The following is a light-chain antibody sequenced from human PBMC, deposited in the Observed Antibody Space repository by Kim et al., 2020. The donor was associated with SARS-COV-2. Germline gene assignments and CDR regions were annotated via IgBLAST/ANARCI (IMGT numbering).Light chain of an antibody. V-gene: IGLV4-69*01. CDR1: SGHTTYA. CDR3: QTWGKAIRV. Sequence: SVKLTFTLSSGHTTYAIAWHQQQPEKGPRYLMKVNSDGSHSKGDGIPDRFSGSSSGAERYLTISSLQSEDEADYYCQTWGKAIRVFGGGTKLTVL. J-gene: IGLJ3*02. CDR2: VNSDGSH.